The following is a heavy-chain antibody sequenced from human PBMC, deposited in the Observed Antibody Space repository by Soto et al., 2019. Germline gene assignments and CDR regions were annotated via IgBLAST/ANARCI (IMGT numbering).Heavy chain of an antibody. D-gene: IGHD3-3*01. Sequence: GPHRHSWTAAGCTCRGYGMHCVRQAPGKGLEWVAVISYDGSNKYYADSVKGRFTISRDNSKNTLYLQMNSLRAEDTAVYYCAKDQTYYDFWSGYFAPGYYGMDVWGQGTTVTVSS. J-gene: IGHJ6*02. V-gene: IGHV3-30*18. CDR1: GCTCRGYG. CDR3: AKDQTYYDFWSGYFAPGYYGMDV. CDR2: ISYDGSNK.